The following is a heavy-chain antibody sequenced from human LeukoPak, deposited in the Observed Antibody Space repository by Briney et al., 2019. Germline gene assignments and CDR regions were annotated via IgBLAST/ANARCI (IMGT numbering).Heavy chain of an antibody. V-gene: IGHV5-51*01. CDR1: GCSFTSYW. Sequence: GESLKISCKGSGCSFTSYWIGWVRQMPGKGLEWMGIIYPCDFDTRYSPSFQGQVTISADRSISTAYLQWSSLKASDTAMYYCARQGDYDFWSGYYTAGWFDPWGQGTLVTVSS. CDR2: IYPCDFDT. J-gene: IGHJ5*02. D-gene: IGHD3-3*01. CDR3: ARQGDYDFWSGYYTAGWFDP.